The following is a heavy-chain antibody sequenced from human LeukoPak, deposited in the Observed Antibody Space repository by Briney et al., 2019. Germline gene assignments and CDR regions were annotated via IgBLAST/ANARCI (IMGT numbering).Heavy chain of an antibody. CDR2: IKQDGREK. J-gene: IGHJ5*02. CDR3: ARVLEPESATSGSIWFDP. D-gene: IGHD3-10*01. Sequence: PGGSLRLSCAASGFTFSSYWMSWVRQAPGKGLEGVANIKQDGREKYYVDSVKGRFTISRDNAKNSLYMQMNSLRAEDTAVYYCARVLEPESATSGSIWFDPWGQGTLVTVSS. CDR1: GFTFSSYW. V-gene: IGHV3-7*01.